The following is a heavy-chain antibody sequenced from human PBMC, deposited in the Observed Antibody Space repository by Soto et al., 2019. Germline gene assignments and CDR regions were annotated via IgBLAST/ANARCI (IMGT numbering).Heavy chain of an antibody. CDR3: ARWGKDTALPPAFDI. Sequence: QVQLVQSGAEVKKPGSSVKVSCKASGGTFSSYAISWVRQAPGQGLEWMGGIIPICGTANYAQKFQGRVTITADESTRTAYMELSSLRSEDTAVDYCARWGKDTALPPAFDIWGQGTMVTVSS. V-gene: IGHV1-69*12. J-gene: IGHJ3*02. D-gene: IGHD5-18*01. CDR1: GGTFSSYA. CDR2: IIPICGTA.